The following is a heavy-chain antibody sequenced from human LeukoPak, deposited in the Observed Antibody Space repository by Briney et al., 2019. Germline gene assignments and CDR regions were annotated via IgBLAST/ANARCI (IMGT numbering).Heavy chain of an antibody. V-gene: IGHV3-23*01. D-gene: IGHD5-18*01. J-gene: IGHJ4*02. Sequence: PGGSLRLSCAASGFTFSSYAMNWVRQAPGKGLEWVSAISGSGGSTYYADSVKGRFTISRDNSKNTLYLQMNSLRAEDTAVYYCAKVNVDTAMVPYFDYWGQGTLVTVSS. CDR2: ISGSGGST. CDR1: GFTFSSYA. CDR3: AKVNVDTAMVPYFDY.